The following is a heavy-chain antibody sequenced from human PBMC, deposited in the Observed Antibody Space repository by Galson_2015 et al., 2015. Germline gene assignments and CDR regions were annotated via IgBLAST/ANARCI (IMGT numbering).Heavy chain of an antibody. D-gene: IGHD6-19*01. CDR1: GFTFSSYE. V-gene: IGHV3-33*06. CDR2: IWYDGSNK. Sequence: SLRLSCAASGFTFSSYEMNWVRQAPGKGLEWVAVIWYDGSNKYYADSVKGRFTISRDNSKNTLYLQMNSLRAEDTAVYYCAKEMYLYSSGWYYFDYCGQGTLVTLSS. CDR3: AKEMYLYSSGWYYFDY. J-gene: IGHJ4*02.